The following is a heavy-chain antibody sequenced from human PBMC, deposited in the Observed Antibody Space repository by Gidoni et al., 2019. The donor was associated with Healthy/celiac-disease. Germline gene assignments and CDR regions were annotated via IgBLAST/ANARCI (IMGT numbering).Heavy chain of an antibody. Sequence: QVQLQESGPGLVKPSETLSLTCTVSGVSISSYYWSWIRQPPGKGLEWIGYIYYSGSTNYNPSLKSRVTISVDTSKNQFSLKLSSVTAADTAVYYCASYSSSSGVPVDYWGQGTLVTVSS. V-gene: IGHV4-59*01. CDR2: IYYSGST. CDR1: GVSISSYY. D-gene: IGHD6-6*01. J-gene: IGHJ4*02. CDR3: ASYSSSSGVPVDY.